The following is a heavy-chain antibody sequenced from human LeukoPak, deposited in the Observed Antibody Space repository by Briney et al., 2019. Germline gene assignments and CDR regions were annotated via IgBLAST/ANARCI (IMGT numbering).Heavy chain of an antibody. CDR1: GFTFGSFA. J-gene: IGHJ3*02. CDR2: IYYDGSNK. V-gene: IGHV3-33*03. D-gene: IGHD2-21*02. CDR3: AKGFCGGDCLSPSAVAFDI. Sequence: GGSLRLSCAASGFTFGSFAMHWVRQAPGKGLEWVAMIYYDGSNKYYGDSVEGRFTISRDNSKNTLYLQLNSLRAEDTAVYYCAKGFCGGDCLSPSAVAFDIWGQGTMVTVSS.